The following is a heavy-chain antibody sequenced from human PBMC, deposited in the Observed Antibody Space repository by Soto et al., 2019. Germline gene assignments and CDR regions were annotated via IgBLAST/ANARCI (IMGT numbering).Heavy chain of an antibody. J-gene: IGHJ4*02. CDR3: AKVSRLGVPYYYDSSGYYYFDY. Sequence: AGGSLRLSCAASGFTFSSYAMSWVRQAPGKGLEWVSAISGSGGSTYYADSVKGRFTISRDNSKNTLYLQMNSLRAEDTAVYYCAKVSRLGVPYYYDSSGYYYFDYWGQGTLVTVSS. CDR1: GFTFSSYA. CDR2: ISGSGGST. V-gene: IGHV3-23*01. D-gene: IGHD3-22*01.